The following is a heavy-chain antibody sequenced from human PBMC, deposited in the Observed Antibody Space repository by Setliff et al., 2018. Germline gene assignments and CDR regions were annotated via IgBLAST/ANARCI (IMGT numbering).Heavy chain of an antibody. CDR2: IIPIRGVT. CDR3: AREGVDTRSSTDYRYYMDV. CDR1: GGTFSSYA. V-gene: IGHV1-69*10. Sequence: ASVKVSCKASGGTFSSYALSWVRQAPGQGLEWMGVIIPIRGVTNYPRKFQGRVTITTDESRSTAYMELSGLRSEDTAVYYCAREGVDTRSSTDYRYYMDVWGKGTTVTVSS. D-gene: IGHD5-18*01. J-gene: IGHJ6*03.